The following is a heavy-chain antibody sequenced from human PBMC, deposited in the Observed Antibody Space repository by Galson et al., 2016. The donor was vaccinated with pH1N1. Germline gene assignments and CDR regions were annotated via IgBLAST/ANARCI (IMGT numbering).Heavy chain of an antibody. CDR1: GYIFTRDY. D-gene: IGHD7-27*01. J-gene: IGHJ4*02. Sequence: KVSCKASGYIFTRDYFHWVRQAPGQGLEWMGVIDPSNGGTTFAQKFQGLVTMTRDTSTSTVYMEVSGLKSDDTAVYYCIRDLGRLRDFWGQGTLVTVSS. V-gene: IGHV1-46*03. CDR2: IDPSNGGT. CDR3: IRDLGRLRDF.